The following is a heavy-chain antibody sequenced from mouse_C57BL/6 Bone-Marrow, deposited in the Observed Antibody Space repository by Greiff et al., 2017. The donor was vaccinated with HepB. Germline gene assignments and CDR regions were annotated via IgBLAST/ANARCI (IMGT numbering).Heavy chain of an antibody. CDR2: ISDGGSYT. V-gene: IGHV5-4*03. D-gene: IGHD4-1*01. CDR1: GFTFSSYA. CDR3: ARIRDLTGDFDY. J-gene: IGHJ2*01. Sequence: EVKLMESGGGLVKPGGSLKLSCAASGFTFSSYAMSWVRQTPEKRLEWVATISDGGSYTYYPDNVKGRFTISRDKAKNNLYLQMSHLKSEDTAMYYYARIRDLTGDFDYWGQGTTLTVSS.